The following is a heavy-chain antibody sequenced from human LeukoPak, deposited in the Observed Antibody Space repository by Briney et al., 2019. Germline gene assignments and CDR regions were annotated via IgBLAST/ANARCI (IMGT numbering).Heavy chain of an antibody. D-gene: IGHD2-15*01. CDR1: GGSFSGYY. V-gene: IGHV4-34*01. CDR2: INHSGST. CDR3: ARVGRLLGNWFDP. Sequence: SETLSLTCAIYGGSFSGYYWSWIRQPPGKGLEWIGEINHSGSTNYNPSLKSRVTISVDTSKNQFSLKLSSVTAADTAVYYCARVGRLLGNWFDPWGQGTLVTVSS. J-gene: IGHJ5*02.